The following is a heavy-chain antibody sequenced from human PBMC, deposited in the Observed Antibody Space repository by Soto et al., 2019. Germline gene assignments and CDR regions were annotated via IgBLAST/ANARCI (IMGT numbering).Heavy chain of an antibody. V-gene: IGHV4-61*01. Sequence: SETLSLTCTVSGGSVSSGSYYWSWIRQPPGKGLEWIGYIYYSGSTNYNPSLKSRVTISVDTSKNQFSLKLSSVTAADTAVYSCARTGSRDYWGQGTLVTVAS. D-gene: IGHD3-10*01. CDR1: GGSVSSGSYY. J-gene: IGHJ4*02. CDR3: ARTGSRDY. CDR2: IYYSGST.